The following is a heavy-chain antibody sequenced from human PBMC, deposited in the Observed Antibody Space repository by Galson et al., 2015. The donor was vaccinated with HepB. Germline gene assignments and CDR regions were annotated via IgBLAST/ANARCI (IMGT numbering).Heavy chain of an antibody. CDR1: RFTFSSYT. Sequence: SLRLSCAASRFTFSSYTMNWVRQAPGKGLEWVAVIWSDGYKKYYADSVRGRFTISRDNSKNTVYLQMNSMRAEDTAVYYCAKDAYRSSYYFDYWGQGTLVTVSS. V-gene: IGHV3-33*06. J-gene: IGHJ4*02. CDR2: IWSDGYKK. CDR3: AKDAYRSSYYFDY. D-gene: IGHD6-6*01.